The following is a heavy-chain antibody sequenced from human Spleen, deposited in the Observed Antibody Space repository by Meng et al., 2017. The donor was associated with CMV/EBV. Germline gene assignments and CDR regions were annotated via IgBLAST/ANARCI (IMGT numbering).Heavy chain of an antibody. D-gene: IGHD6-6*01. CDR1: GFTFSSYA. J-gene: IGHJ4*02. Sequence: GGSLRLSCAASGFTFSSYAMSWVRQAPGKGLEWVSAISGSGGSTYYADSVKGRFTISRDNFKNTLYLQMNSLRAEDTAVYYCAKWPQYSSSSDDWGQGTLVTVSS. CDR3: AKWPQYSSSSDD. V-gene: IGHV3-23*01. CDR2: ISGSGGST.